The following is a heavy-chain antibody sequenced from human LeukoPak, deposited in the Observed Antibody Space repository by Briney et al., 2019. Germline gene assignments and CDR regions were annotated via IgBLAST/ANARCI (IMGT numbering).Heavy chain of an antibody. Sequence: SETLSLTCAVYGGSFSGYYWSWIHQPPGKGPEWIGEINHSGSTKYNPSLKSRVTISIDTSKSQFSLKLSSVTAADTAVYYCARLILTSVWSGYPRTYYFDYWGQGTLVTVSS. CDR3: ARLILTSVWSGYPRTYYFDY. CDR1: GGSFSGYY. J-gene: IGHJ4*02. CDR2: INHSGST. D-gene: IGHD3-3*01. V-gene: IGHV4-34*01.